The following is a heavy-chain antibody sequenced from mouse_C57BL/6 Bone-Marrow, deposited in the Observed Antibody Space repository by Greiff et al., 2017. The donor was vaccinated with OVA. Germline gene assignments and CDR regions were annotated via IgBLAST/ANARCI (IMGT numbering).Heavy chain of an antibody. Sequence: QVQLQQSGAELVRPGASVTLSCKASGYTFTDYEMHWVKQTPVHGLEWIGAIDPETGGTAYNQKFKGKAILTADKSSSTAYMELRSLTSEDSAVYYSTRGYSNNYAMDYWGQGTSVTVSS. CDR3: TRGYSNNYAMDY. CDR1: GYTFTDYE. CDR2: IDPETGGT. D-gene: IGHD2-5*01. V-gene: IGHV1-15*01. J-gene: IGHJ4*01.